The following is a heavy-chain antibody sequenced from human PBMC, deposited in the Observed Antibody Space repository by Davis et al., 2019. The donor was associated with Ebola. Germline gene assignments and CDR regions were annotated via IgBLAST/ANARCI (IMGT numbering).Heavy chain of an antibody. CDR1: GYTFTGYY. CDR2: INPNSGST. Sequence: ASVKVSCKASGYTFTGYYMHWVRQAPGQGLEWMGWINPNSGSTSYAQNFQGRVTMTRDTSTDTVYMELSSLRSEDTAVYYCARSTGYTYVYYFDYWGQGALVTVSS. J-gene: IGHJ4*02. D-gene: IGHD5-18*01. V-gene: IGHV1-46*01. CDR3: ARSTGYTYVYYFDY.